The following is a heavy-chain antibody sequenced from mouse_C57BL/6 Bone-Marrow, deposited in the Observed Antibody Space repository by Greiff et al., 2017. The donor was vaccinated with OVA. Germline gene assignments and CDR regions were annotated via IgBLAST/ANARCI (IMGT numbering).Heavy chain of an antibody. CDR2: INPYNGDT. J-gene: IGHJ3*01. CDR1: GYSFTGYF. Sequence: EVQLQQSGPELVKPGDSVKISCKASGYSFTGYFMNWVMQSHGKSLEWIGRINPYNGDTFYNQKFKGKATLTVDKSSSTAHMELRSLTSEDSAVYYCASRDGSSPWFAYWGQGTLVTVSA. D-gene: IGHD1-1*01. V-gene: IGHV1-20*01. CDR3: ASRDGSSPWFAY.